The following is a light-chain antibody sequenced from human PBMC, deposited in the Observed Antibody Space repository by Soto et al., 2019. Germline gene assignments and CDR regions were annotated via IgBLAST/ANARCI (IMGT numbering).Light chain of an antibody. CDR1: QSVSSN. CDR3: QQYNNWWT. CDR2: GAS. Sequence: EIVMTQSPAPLSVSPGERATLSCRVSQSVSSNLAWYQQKPGQAPRLLIYGASTSATGIPARFSGSGSGTEFTLTISSLQSEDFAVYYCQQYNNWWTFGQGTKVEIK. V-gene: IGKV3-15*01. J-gene: IGKJ1*01.